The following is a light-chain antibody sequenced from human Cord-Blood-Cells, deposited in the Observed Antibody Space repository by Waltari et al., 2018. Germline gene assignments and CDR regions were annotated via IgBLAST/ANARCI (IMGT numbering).Light chain of an antibody. CDR1: SSDVCGYNY. CDR2: DVS. J-gene: IGLJ3*02. Sequence: QSALTQPASVSGSPGPSITIPCTGTSSDVCGYNYVSWYQQHPGKAPKLMIYDVSNRPSGVSNRFSGSKSGNTASLTISGLQAEDEADYYCSSYTSSSLWVFGGGTKLTVL. CDR3: SSYTSSSLWV. V-gene: IGLV2-14*01.